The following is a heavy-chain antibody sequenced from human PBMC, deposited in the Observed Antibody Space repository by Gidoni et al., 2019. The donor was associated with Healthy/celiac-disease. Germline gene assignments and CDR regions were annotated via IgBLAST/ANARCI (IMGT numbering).Heavy chain of an antibody. CDR3: ARDQQQLLDY. CDR2: ISYDGSNK. Sequence: QVQLVESGGGVVQPGRSLRLRCAASGFTFSSYAMHWVRQAPGKGLEWVAVISYDGSNKYYADSVKGRFTISRDNSKNTLYLQMNSLRAEDTAVYYCARDQQQLLDYWGQGTLVTVSS. CDR1: GFTFSSYA. V-gene: IGHV3-30-3*01. D-gene: IGHD6-13*01. J-gene: IGHJ4*02.